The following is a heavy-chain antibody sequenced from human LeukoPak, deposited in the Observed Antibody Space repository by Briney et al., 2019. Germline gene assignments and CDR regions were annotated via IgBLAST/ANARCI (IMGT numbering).Heavy chain of an antibody. CDR3: ARDSAWLVPLQDAEYFQH. CDR1: GFTFSSYG. J-gene: IGHJ1*01. CDR2: ISYDGSNK. Sequence: GGSLRLSCAASGFTFSSYGMHWVRQAPGKGLEWVAVISYDGSNKYYADSVKGRFTISRDDSKNTLYLQMNSLRAEDTAVYYCARDSAWLVPLQDAEYFQHWGQGTLVTVSS. V-gene: IGHV3-30*03. D-gene: IGHD6-19*01.